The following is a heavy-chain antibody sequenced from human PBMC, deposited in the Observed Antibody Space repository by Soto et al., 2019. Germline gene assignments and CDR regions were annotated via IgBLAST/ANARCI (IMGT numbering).Heavy chain of an antibody. D-gene: IGHD3-10*01. CDR3: AKDWAQFGFDY. J-gene: IGHJ4*02. CDR2: ISGSGCST. CDR1: GFTFSSYA. Sequence: GGSLRLSCAASGFTFSSYAMSWVRQAPGKGLEWVSAISGSGCSTYYADSVKGRFTISRDNSKNTLYLQMNSLRAEDTSVYYCAKDWAQFGFDYWGQGTLVTVSS. V-gene: IGHV3-23*01.